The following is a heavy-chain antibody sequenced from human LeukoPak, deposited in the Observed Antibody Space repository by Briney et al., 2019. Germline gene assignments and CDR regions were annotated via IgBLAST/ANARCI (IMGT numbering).Heavy chain of an antibody. Sequence: SETLSLTGAVYGGSFSGYYWSWIRQPPGKGLEWIGEINHSGSTNYNPSLKSRVTISVDTSKNQFSLKLSSVTAADTAVYYCARRPPLAMVRGVTPYFDYWGQGTLVTVSS. J-gene: IGHJ4*02. D-gene: IGHD3-10*01. CDR2: INHSGST. CDR3: ARRPPLAMVRGVTPYFDY. CDR1: GGSFSGYY. V-gene: IGHV4-34*01.